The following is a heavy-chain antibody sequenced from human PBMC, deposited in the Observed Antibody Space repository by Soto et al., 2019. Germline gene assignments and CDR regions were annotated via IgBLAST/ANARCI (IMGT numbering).Heavy chain of an antibody. CDR3: AREGGHISSVLDY. J-gene: IGHJ4*02. CDR1: GYNFTDYY. D-gene: IGHD3-10*01. CDR2: ISPNTGVT. Sequence: QVPLVQSGAEVKKPGASVKVSCTASGYNFTDYYIHWVRQAPGQGLEWMGWISPNTGVTDYAQNFRGCVTMTRDTSVSTVYMELTRLTSDDTAVYYCAREGGHISSVLDYWGQGTQVSVSS. V-gene: IGHV1-2*04.